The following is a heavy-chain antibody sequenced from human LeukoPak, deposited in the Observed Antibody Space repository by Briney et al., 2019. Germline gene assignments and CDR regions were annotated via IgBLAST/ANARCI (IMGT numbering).Heavy chain of an antibody. CDR2: INPNSGGT. V-gene: IGHV1-2*02. CDR1: GYTFTGYY. Sequence: GASVKVSCKASGYTFTGYYMHWVRQAPGQGLEWMGWINPNSGGTNYAQKFQGRVTMTRDTSISTAYMELSRLRSDDTAVYYCARDNGSGWYYFDYWGQGTLVTVSS. D-gene: IGHD6-19*01. CDR3: ARDNGSGWYYFDY. J-gene: IGHJ4*02.